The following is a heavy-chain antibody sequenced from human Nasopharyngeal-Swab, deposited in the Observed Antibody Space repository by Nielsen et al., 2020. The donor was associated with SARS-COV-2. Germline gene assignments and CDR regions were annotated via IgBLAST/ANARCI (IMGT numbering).Heavy chain of an antibody. V-gene: IGHV1-46*01. Sequence: WVRQAPGQGLEWMGIINPSGGSTSYAQKFQGRVTMTRDTSTSTVYMELSSLRSEDTAVYYCARDRWPIGVVPAASDAFDIWGQGTMVTVSS. CDR3: ARDRWPIGVVPAASDAFDI. D-gene: IGHD2-2*01. J-gene: IGHJ3*02. CDR2: INPSGGST.